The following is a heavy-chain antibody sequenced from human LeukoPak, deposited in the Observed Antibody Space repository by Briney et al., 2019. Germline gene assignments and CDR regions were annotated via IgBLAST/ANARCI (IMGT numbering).Heavy chain of an antibody. J-gene: IGHJ4*02. V-gene: IGHV4-34*01. Sequence: SETLSLTCAVYGGSFSGYYWSWIRQPPGKGLEWIGEINHSGSTNYNPSLKSRVTISVDTSKNQFSLKLSSVTAADTAVYYCASGEYQLLNYFDYWGQGTPVTVSS. D-gene: IGHD2-2*01. CDR3: ASGEYQLLNYFDY. CDR2: INHSGST. CDR1: GGSFSGYY.